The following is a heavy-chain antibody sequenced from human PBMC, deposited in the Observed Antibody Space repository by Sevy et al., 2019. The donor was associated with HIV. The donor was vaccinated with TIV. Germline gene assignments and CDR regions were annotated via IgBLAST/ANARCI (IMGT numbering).Heavy chain of an antibody. CDR2: ISYDGSNK. CDR3: ALERLFSNVAEXFQX. D-gene: IGHD1-1*01. Sequence: GGSLRLSCAASGFTFSSFSMHWVRQAPGKGLEWVATISYDGSNKYYADSVKGRFTISRDNSKNSLYLQMNSLRAEDTAVYCCALERLFSNVAEXFQXWGQGTLVTVSS. V-gene: IGHV3-30-3*01. J-gene: IGHJ1*01. CDR1: GFTFSSFS.